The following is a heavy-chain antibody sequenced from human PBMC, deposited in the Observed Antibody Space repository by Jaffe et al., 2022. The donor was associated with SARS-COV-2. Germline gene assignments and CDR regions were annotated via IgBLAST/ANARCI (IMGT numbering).Heavy chain of an antibody. J-gene: IGHJ6*03. D-gene: IGHD6-6*01. Sequence: EVQLVESGGGLVQPGGSLRLSCAASGFTFSSYWMSWVRQAPGKGLEWVANIKQDGSEKYYVDSVKGRFTISRDNAKNSLYLQMNSLRAEDTAVYYCVSSRESIYYYYYYMDVWGKGTTVTVSS. CDR2: IKQDGSEK. CDR1: GFTFSSYW. V-gene: IGHV3-7*01. CDR3: VSSRESIYYYYYYMDV.